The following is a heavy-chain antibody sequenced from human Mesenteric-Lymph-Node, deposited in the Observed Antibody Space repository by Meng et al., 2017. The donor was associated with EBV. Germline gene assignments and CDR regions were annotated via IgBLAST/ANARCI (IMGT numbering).Heavy chain of an antibody. J-gene: IGHJ4*02. CDR2: INSDGSRT. V-gene: IGHV3-74*01. Sequence: GQLVESGGGLVPPGGSLRLSCAASGFSFSRYWMHWVRQGPGKGLVWVSRINSDGSRTDYADSAKGRFTISRDNAKNTLSVQMNSLRAEDTALYFCASGVDCSSATCFDYWGQGTLVTVSS. CDR3: ASGVDCSSATCFDY. D-gene: IGHD2-2*01. CDR1: GFSFSRYW.